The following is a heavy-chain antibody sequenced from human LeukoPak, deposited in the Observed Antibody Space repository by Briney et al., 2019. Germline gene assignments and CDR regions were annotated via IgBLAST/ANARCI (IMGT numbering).Heavy chain of an antibody. J-gene: IGHJ4*02. D-gene: IGHD3-10*01. V-gene: IGHV4-34*01. Sequence: PSETLSLTCAVYGGSFSGYYWSWIRQPPGKGLEWIGEINHSGSTKYNPSLKSRVTMSVDTSKNQFSLKLSSVTAADTAVYYCARDAYYYGSESYFFDYWGQGTLVTVSS. CDR2: INHSGST. CDR1: GGSFSGYY. CDR3: ARDAYYYGSESYFFDY.